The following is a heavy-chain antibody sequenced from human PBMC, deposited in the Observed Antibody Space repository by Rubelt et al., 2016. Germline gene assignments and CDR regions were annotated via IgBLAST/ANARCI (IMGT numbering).Heavy chain of an antibody. V-gene: IGHV3-53*04. CDR2: IYSGGST. D-gene: IGHD2-15*01. CDR3: ARERYCSGGSCYPFYL. Sequence: EVQLVESGGGLVQPGGSLRLSCAASGFTVSSNYMSWVRQAPGKGLEWVSVIYSGGSTYYADSVKGRFTSSRQNSKNTLYLQMNSLRAEDTAVYYCARERYCSGGSCYPFYLWGQGTLVTVSS. CDR1: GFTVSSNY. J-gene: IGHJ4*02.